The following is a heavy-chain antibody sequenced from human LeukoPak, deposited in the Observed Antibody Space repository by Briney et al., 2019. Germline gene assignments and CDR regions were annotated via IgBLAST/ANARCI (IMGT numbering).Heavy chain of an antibody. D-gene: IGHD2-8*01. CDR3: AAIVLMVYEH. CDR2: IYYSGST. J-gene: IGHJ1*01. CDR1: GGSISSSSYY. V-gene: IGHV4-39*01. Sequence: PSETLSLTCTVSGGSISSSSYYWGWIRQPPGKGLEWIGSIYYSGSTYYNPSLKSRVTIPVDTSKNQFSLKLSSVTAADTAVYYCAAIVLMVYEHWGQGTLVTVSS.